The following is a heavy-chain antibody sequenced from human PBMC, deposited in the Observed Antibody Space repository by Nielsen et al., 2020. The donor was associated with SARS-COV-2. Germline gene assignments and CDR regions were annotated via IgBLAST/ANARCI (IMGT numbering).Heavy chain of an antibody. CDR2: IYHSGST. Sequence: SETLSLTCAVSGGSISSSNWWSWVRQPPGKGLEWIGEIYHSGSTNYNPSLKSRVTISVDKSKNQFSLKLSSVTAADTAVYYCARDLGAVTKDAFDIWGQGTMVTVSS. J-gene: IGHJ3*02. V-gene: IGHV4-4*02. CDR3: ARDLGAVTKDAFDI. CDR1: GGSISSSNW. D-gene: IGHD4-17*01.